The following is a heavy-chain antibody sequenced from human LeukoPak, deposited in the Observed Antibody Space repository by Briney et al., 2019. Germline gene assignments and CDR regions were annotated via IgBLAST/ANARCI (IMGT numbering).Heavy chain of an antibody. V-gene: IGHV1-24*01. CDR2: FDPEDGET. CDR1: GYTLTELS. CDR3: ATPAAGIQLWLDYSYFDY. J-gene: IGHJ4*02. Sequence: ASVKVSCKVSGYTLTELSMHWVRQAPGKGLEWMGGFDPEDGETIYAQKFQGRVTMTEDTSTDTAYMGLSSLRSEDTAVYYCATPAAGIQLWLDYSYFDYWGQGTLVTVSS. D-gene: IGHD5-18*01.